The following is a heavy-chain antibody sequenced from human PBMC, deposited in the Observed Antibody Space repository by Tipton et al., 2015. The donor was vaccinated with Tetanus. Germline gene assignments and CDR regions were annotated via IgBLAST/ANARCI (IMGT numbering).Heavy chain of an antibody. CDR1: GGSFSGYY. V-gene: IGHV4-34*01. J-gene: IGHJ5*02. CDR3: ARAGIADYNNWFDP. CDR2: INHSGST. Sequence: TLSLTCAVYGGSFSGYYWSWIRQPPGKGLEWIGEINHSGSTNYNPSLKSRVTISVDTSKNQFSLKLSSVTAADTAVYYCARAGIADYNNWFDPWGQGTLVTVSS. D-gene: IGHD6-13*01.